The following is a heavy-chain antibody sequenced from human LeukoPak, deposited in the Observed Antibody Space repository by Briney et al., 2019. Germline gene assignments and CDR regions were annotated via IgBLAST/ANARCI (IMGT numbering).Heavy chain of an antibody. Sequence: GGSLRLSCAASGFTLSSYWMHWVRQVPGKGLVWVSRIKSDGSDTRYADSVKGRFTISRDNAKNTLYLQMNSLRAEDTAVYYCAREQYCSSTSCYILYYYYYGMDVWGQGTTVTVSS. CDR1: GFTLSSYW. D-gene: IGHD2-2*02. CDR3: AREQYCSSTSCYILYYYYYGMDV. CDR2: IKSDGSDT. V-gene: IGHV3-74*01. J-gene: IGHJ6*02.